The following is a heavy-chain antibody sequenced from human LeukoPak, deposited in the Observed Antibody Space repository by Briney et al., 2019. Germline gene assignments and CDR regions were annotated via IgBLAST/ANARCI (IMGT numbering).Heavy chain of an antibody. CDR1: GYTFTSYD. V-gene: IGHV1-8*01. CDR2: MNPNSGNT. J-gene: IGHJ4*02. Sequence: ASVKVSCKASGYTFTSYDINWVRQATGQGLEWMGWMNPNSGNTGYAQGFQGRVTMTRNTSISTAYMELSSLRSEDTAVYYCARRAMVRGRYYFDYWGQGTLVTVSS. D-gene: IGHD3-10*01. CDR3: ARRAMVRGRYYFDY.